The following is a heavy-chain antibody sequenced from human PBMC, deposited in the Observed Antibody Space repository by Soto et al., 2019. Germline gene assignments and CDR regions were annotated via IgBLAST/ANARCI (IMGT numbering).Heavy chain of an antibody. V-gene: IGHV3-11*01. CDR1: GLTFSDYY. CDR3: ALEEGSWPGIFDY. Sequence: PGGSLRVSCAASGLTFSDYYMSWIRQAPGKGLEWVSYISSSGSTIYYADSVKGRFTISRDNAKNSLYLQMNSLRAEDTAVYYCALEEGSWPGIFDYWGQGTLVTVSS. D-gene: IGHD6-13*01. J-gene: IGHJ4*02. CDR2: ISSSGSTI.